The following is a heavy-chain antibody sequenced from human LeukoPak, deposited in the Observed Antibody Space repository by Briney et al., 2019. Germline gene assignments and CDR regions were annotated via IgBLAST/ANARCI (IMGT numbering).Heavy chain of an antibody. CDR2: INPNSGGT. J-gene: IGHJ3*02. CDR3: ARMITFGGVIVMPEAFDI. D-gene: IGHD3-16*02. V-gene: IGHV1-2*02. Sequence: ASVKVSCKASGYTFTGYYMHWVRQAPGQGVEGMGWINPNSGGTNYAQKFHGRVTMTRDTSISTAYMELSRLRSDDTAVYYCARMITFGGVIVMPEAFDIWGQGTMVTVSS. CDR1: GYTFTGYY.